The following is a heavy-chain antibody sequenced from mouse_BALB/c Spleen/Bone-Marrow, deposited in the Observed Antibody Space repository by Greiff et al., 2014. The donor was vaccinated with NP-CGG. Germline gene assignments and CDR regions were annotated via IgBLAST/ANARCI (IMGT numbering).Heavy chain of an antibody. Sequence: QVQLQQPGAELMKPGASVKISCKATGYTFSHYWIEWAKQRPGHGLEWIGEILPGTGSTKYNEKFKGKATITADTSSSTAYMQLSGLTSEDSAINFCTRSLRRYFDYWGQGTSLTVSS. CDR1: GYTFSHYW. J-gene: IGHJ2*02. CDR2: ILPGTGST. CDR3: TRSLRRYFDY. V-gene: IGHV1-9*01. D-gene: IGHD1-2*01.